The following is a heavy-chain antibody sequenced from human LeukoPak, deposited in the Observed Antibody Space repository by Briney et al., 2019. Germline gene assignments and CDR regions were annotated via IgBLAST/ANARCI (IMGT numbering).Heavy chain of an antibody. CDR2: IYYSGST. D-gene: IGHD3-9*01. CDR1: GGSISSGGYY. J-gene: IGHJ3*02. V-gene: IGHV4-30-4*01. CDR3: ARLGIDYDILTGYMPDAFDI. Sequence: PSQTLSLTCTVSGGSISSGGYYWSWIRQPPGKGLEWIGYIYYSGSTYYDPSLKSRVMISVDASKNQFSLKLSSVTAADTAVYYCARLGIDYDILTGYMPDAFDIWGQGTMVTVSS.